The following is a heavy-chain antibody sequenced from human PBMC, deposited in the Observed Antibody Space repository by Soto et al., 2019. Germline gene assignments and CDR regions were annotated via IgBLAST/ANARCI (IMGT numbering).Heavy chain of an antibody. CDR3: ERCRMSGEIGNEFDY. V-gene: IGHV4-31*03. J-gene: IGHJ4*02. Sequence: SETLSLTCTVSGGSIRSVGYYWSWIRQYPGKGLDWIGYIYYSGSTYYNPSLKSRLTISVDTSKNQFSLKLSSVTAADSAVYYCERCRMSGEIGNEFDYWGQGPLVTVYS. D-gene: IGHD1-26*01. CDR2: IYYSGST. CDR1: GGSIRSVGYY.